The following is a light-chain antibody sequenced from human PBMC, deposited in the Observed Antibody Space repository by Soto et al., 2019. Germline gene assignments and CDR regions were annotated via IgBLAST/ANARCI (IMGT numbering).Light chain of an antibody. CDR1: QTVSSN. CDR2: GAS. Sequence: EIVMTQSPATLSVSPGERATLSCRASQTVSSNLAWYQQKPGQSPRLLIYGASTRATSIPARFSGSGSGTEFTPPITSLQSADVVVYYCQQYNNWRPLPFGPGTRLEIK. J-gene: IGKJ5*01. CDR3: QQYNNWRPLP. V-gene: IGKV3-15*01.